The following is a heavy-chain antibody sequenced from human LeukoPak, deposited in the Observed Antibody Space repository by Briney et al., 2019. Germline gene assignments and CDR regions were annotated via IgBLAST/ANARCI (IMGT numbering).Heavy chain of an antibody. CDR1: GFTFSNAW. CDR2: IKRKTDGGTT. Sequence: PGGSLRLSCAASGFTFSNAWMSWVRQAPGKGLEWVGRIKRKTDGGTTDYGAPVKGRFTISRDDSENTLYPQMNSLKTEDTAVYYCTTDRHTVITGFDYWGQGTLVTVSS. CDR3: TTDRHTVITGFDY. D-gene: IGHD4-23*01. V-gene: IGHV3-15*01. J-gene: IGHJ4*02.